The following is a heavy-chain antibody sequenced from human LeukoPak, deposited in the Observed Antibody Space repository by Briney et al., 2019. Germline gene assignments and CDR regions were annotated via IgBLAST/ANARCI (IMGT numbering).Heavy chain of an antibody. CDR3: ARLRRSRLAEFDY. CDR1: GYSISSGYY. D-gene: IGHD3-3*02. J-gene: IGHJ4*02. V-gene: IGHV4-38-2*02. Sequence: SETPSLTCTVSGYSISSGYYWGWIRQPPGKGLKWIGSISHSGSTYYNPSLKSRVTISVDTSKNQFSLKLSSLTAADTAVYYCARLRRSRLAEFDYWGRGTLVTVSS. CDR2: ISHSGST.